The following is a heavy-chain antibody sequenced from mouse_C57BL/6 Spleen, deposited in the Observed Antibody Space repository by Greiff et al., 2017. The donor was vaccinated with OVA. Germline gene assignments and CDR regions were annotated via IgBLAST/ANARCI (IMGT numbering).Heavy chain of an antibody. CDR2: IRNKANGYTT. D-gene: IGHD1-1*01. CDR1: GFTFTDYY. J-gene: IGHJ4*01. CDR3: ARYYYEGAMDY. Sequence: EVKLQESGGGLVQPGGSLSLSCAASGFTFTDYYMSWVRQPPGKALEWLGFIRNKANGYTTEYSASVKGRFTISRDNSQSILYLQMNALRAEDSATYYCARYYYEGAMDYWGQGTSVTDSS. V-gene: IGHV7-3*01.